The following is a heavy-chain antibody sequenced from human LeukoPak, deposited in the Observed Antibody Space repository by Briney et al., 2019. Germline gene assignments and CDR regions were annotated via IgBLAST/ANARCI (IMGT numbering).Heavy chain of an antibody. V-gene: IGHV1-3*01. D-gene: IGHD2-2*01. CDR2: INAGNGNT. CDR3: ARDGLYCSSTSCQNWFDP. CDR1: GYSFTAYY. Sequence: ASVMVSCKASGYSFTAYYIHWVRQAPGQRLEWMGWINAGNGNTKYSQKFQGRVTITRDTSASTAYMELSSLRSEDTAVYYCARDGLYCSSTSCQNWFDPWGQGTLVTVSS. J-gene: IGHJ5*02.